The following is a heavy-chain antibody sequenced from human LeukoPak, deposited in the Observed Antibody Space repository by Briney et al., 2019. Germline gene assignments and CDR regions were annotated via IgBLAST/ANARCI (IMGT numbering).Heavy chain of an antibody. CDR1: GFTFSSYA. CDR3: ARTLSGGCSSTSCYWGYYFDY. Sequence: GGSLRLSCAASGFTFSSYAMSWVRQAPGKGLEWVSAISGSGGSTYYADSVKGRFTISRDNAKNSLYLQMNSLRAEDTAVYYCARTLSGGCSSTSCYWGYYFDYWGQGTLVTVSS. CDR2: ISGSGGST. V-gene: IGHV3-23*01. D-gene: IGHD2-2*01. J-gene: IGHJ4*02.